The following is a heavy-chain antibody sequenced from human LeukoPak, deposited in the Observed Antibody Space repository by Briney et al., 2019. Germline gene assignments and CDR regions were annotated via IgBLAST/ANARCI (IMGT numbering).Heavy chain of an antibody. D-gene: IGHD6-6*01. V-gene: IGHV1-69*13. Sequence: SVKVSCKASGGTFSSYAISWVRQAPGQGLEWMGGIIPIFGTANYTQKFQGRVTITADESTSTAYMELSSLRSEDTAVYYCARHEYSSSLEFDYWGQGTLVTVSS. CDR2: IIPIFGTA. CDR1: GGTFSSYA. CDR3: ARHEYSSSLEFDY. J-gene: IGHJ4*02.